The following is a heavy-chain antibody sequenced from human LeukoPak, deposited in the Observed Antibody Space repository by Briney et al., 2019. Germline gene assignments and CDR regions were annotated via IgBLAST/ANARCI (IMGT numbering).Heavy chain of an antibody. V-gene: IGHV3-23*01. CDR1: GFTFSSYA. D-gene: IGHD2-2*01. Sequence: GVSLRLSCAASGFTFSSYAMSWVRQAPGKGLEWVSGILGGAGSTYYADSVKGRFTISRDNSKNTLYLQMNSLRAEDTAVYYCAHGSMYQLDYWGQGTLVTVSS. CDR3: AHGSMYQLDY. J-gene: IGHJ4*02. CDR2: ILGGAGST.